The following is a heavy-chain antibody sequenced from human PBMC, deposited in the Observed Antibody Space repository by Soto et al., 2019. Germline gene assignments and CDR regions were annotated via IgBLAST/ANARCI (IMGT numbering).Heavy chain of an antibody. D-gene: IGHD3-16*01. V-gene: IGHV5-51*01. CDR3: ARHFYDYLDY. J-gene: IGHJ4*02. CDR2: IYPGDSDA. Sequence: GESLKISCKASGYSFTNYWIGWVRQMPGKGLEWVGIIYPGDSDARYSPSFQGQVTISVDKSINTAYLQWSSLKASDTAMYYCARHFYDYLDYWGRGTLVTVSS. CDR1: GYSFTNYW.